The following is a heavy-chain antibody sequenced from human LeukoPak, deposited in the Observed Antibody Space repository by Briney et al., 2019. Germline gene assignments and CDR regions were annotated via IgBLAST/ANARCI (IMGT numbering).Heavy chain of an antibody. Sequence: EGSLRLSCAASGFTLSSYAMSWVRQAPRKGLEWVSLISGSGGSTSYAHSVKGRFTISRDNSKNTLYLQMNSLRAEDTAVYCCAKALAVAGRDAFDIWGQGTMVTVSS. V-gene: IGHV3-23*01. D-gene: IGHD6-19*01. CDR1: GFTLSSYA. CDR3: AKALAVAGRDAFDI. CDR2: ISGSGGST. J-gene: IGHJ3*02.